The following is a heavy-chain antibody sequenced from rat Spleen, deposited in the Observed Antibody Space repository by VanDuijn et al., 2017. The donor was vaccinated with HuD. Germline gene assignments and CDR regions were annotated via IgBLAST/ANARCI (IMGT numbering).Heavy chain of an antibody. J-gene: IGHJ2*01. CDR3: ARLHTMDYLFDY. Sequence: EVQLVESGGGLVQPGRSLQLSCAASGFTFTNYDMAWVRQTPTNGLEWVASISPSGGGTYYRDSVKGRFTISRDNAKSTLYLQMNSLRSEDTATYYCARLHTMDYLFDYWGQGVMVTVSS. D-gene: IGHD1-6*01. V-gene: IGHV5-25*01. CDR2: ISPSGGGT. CDR1: GFTFTNYD.